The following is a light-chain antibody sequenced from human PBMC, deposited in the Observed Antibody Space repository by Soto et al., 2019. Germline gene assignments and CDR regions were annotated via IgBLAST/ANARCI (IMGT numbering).Light chain of an antibody. Sequence: EIVLTQSPVSLPVTPGEPASISCRSSQSLLHSNGYNYLDWYLQKPGQSPQLLIYLGSNRASGVPDRFSGSGSGTDFTLKISRVEAEDVGVYYCMQAVQPWTFGQGTKVDIK. CDR3: MQAVQPWT. J-gene: IGKJ1*01. CDR2: LGS. CDR1: QSLLHSNGYNY. V-gene: IGKV2-28*01.